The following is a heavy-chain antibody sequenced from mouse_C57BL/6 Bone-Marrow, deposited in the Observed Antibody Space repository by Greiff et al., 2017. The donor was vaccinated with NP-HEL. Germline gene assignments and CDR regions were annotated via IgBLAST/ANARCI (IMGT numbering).Heavy chain of an antibody. J-gene: IGHJ4*01. CDR3: ARLIYYYGVDY. CDR2: ISNGGGST. D-gene: IGHD1-2*01. V-gene: IGHV5-12*01. CDR1: GFTFSDYY. Sequence: EVQVVESGGGLVQPGGSLKLSCAASGFTFSDYYMYWVRQTPEKRLEWVAYISNGGGSTYYPDTVKGRFTISRDNAKNTLYLQMSRLKSEDTAMYYCARLIYYYGVDYWGQGTSVTVSS.